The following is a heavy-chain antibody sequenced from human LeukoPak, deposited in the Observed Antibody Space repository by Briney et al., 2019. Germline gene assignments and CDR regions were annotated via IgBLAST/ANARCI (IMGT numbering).Heavy chain of an antibody. CDR1: GFTFSSYW. V-gene: IGHV3-7*01. J-gene: IGHJ4*02. CDR2: IKQDGSEK. Sequence: GGSLRLSCAASGFTFSSYWMSWVRQAPGKGLEWVANIKQDGSEKYYVDSVKGRFTISRDNAKNSLYLQMNSLRAEDTAVYYCVREGGHYDFWSGYYHFDYWGQGTLVTVSS. CDR3: VREGGHYDFWSGYYHFDY. D-gene: IGHD3-3*01.